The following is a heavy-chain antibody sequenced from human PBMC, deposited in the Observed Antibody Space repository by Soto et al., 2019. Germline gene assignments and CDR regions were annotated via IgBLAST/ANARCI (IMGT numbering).Heavy chain of an antibody. CDR3: ASGSTMGPYCSGGSCYDYGDYGYYYDYYGMDV. CDR2: ISSSSSYI. D-gene: IGHD2-15*01. V-gene: IGHV3-21*01. Sequence: EVQLVESGGGLVKPGGSLRLSCAASGFTFSSYSMNWVRQAPGKGLEWVSSISSSSSYIYYADSVKGRFTISSDNAKNSLYLQMNSLRAEHTAVYYCASGSTMGPYCSGGSCYDYGDYGYYYDYYGMDVWGPGTTVTVSS. J-gene: IGHJ6*02. CDR1: GFTFSSYS.